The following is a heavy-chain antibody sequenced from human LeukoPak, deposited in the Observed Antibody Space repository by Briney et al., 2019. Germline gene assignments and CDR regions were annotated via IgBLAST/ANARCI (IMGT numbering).Heavy chain of an antibody. J-gene: IGHJ5*02. CDR3: ARGLMWLVFGSNWFDP. D-gene: IGHD6-19*01. V-gene: IGHV3-48*01. Sequence: GGSLRLSCAASGFTFSYYSMNWVRQAPGKGLEWVSYISDSSDTMYYADSVKGRFTISRDNAKNSLYLQMNSLRAEDTAVYYCARGLMWLVFGSNWFDPWGQGTLVTVSS. CDR2: ISDSSDTM. CDR1: GFTFSYYS.